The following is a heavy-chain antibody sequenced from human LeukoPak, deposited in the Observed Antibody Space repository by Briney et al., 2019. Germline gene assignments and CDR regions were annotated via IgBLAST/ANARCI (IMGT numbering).Heavy chain of an antibody. Sequence: PSETLSLTCTVSGGSVSSSSYYWGWIRQPPGKGLEWIGSIYYSGSTYYNPSLKSRVTISVDTSKNQFSLKLSSVTAADTAVYYCTRTGLEWLLWVDYWGQGTLVTVSS. CDR3: TRTGLEWLLWVDY. V-gene: IGHV4-39*01. CDR2: IYYSGST. J-gene: IGHJ4*02. CDR1: GGSVSSSSYY. D-gene: IGHD3-3*01.